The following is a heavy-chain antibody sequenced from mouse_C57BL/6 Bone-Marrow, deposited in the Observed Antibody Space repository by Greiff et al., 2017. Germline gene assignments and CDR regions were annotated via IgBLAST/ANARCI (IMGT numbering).Heavy chain of an antibody. CDR2: IDPSDSYT. CDR1: GYTFTSYW. CDR3: ARKIDGSSYGFAY. V-gene: IGHV1-50*01. Sequence: QVQLKQPGAELVKPGASVKLSCKASGYTFTSYWMQWVKQRPGQGLEWIGEIDPSDSYTNYNQKFKGKATLTVDTSSSTAYMQLSSLTSEDSAVYYCARKIDGSSYGFAYWGQGTLVTVSA. J-gene: IGHJ3*01. D-gene: IGHD1-1*01.